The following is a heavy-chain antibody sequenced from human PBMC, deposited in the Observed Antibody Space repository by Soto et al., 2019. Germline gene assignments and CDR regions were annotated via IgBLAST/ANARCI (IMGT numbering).Heavy chain of an antibody. CDR1: GFTFSSYA. CDR2: ISSNGGST. CDR3: VKDPRSSGWYMYFDY. J-gene: IGHJ4*02. V-gene: IGHV3-64D*06. D-gene: IGHD6-19*01. Sequence: GGSLRLSCSASGFTFSSYAMHWVRQAPGKGLEYVSAISSNGGSTYYADSVKGRFSISRDNSKNTLYLQMSSLRAEDTAVYYCVKDPRSSGWYMYFDYWGQGTLVTVSS.